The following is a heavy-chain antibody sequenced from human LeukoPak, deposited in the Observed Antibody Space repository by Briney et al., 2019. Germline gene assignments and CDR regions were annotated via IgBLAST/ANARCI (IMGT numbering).Heavy chain of an antibody. D-gene: IGHD1-7*01. Sequence: GESLKISCKGSGYSFTSYWIGWVRQMPGKGLEWMGIIYPGDSDTRYSPSFQGQVTISADKSISTAYLQWSSLKASDTAMYYCARQSSCYLELFGKWCHNWFDPWGQGTLVTVSS. CDR2: IYPGDSDT. J-gene: IGHJ5*02. CDR3: ARQSSCYLELFGKWCHNWFDP. V-gene: IGHV5-51*01. CDR1: GYSFTSYW.